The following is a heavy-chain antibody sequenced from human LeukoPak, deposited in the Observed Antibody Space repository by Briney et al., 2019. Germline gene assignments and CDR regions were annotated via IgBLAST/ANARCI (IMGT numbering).Heavy chain of an antibody. CDR3: ASRGSLDAFDI. D-gene: IGHD1-26*01. J-gene: IGHJ3*02. V-gene: IGHV4-59*02. CDR2: IYYSGST. Sequence: SETLSLTCTVSGGSVSSYYWSWIRQPPGKGLEWIGYIYYSGSTNHNPSLKSRVTISVDTSKNQFSLKLSSVTAADTAVYYCASRGSLDAFDIWGQGTMVTVSS. CDR1: GGSVSSYY.